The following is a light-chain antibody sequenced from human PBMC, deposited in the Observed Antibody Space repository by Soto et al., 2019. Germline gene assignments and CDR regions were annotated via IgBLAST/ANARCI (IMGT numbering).Light chain of an antibody. Sequence: QSALTQPRSVSGSPGQSVTISCTRTSSDVANYNYVSWYQQHPDKAPKLVIYDVDKRPSGVPDRFSGSKSGNTASLTISGLHSEDEADYYCCSYAGGNIYVFGTGTKLTVL. V-gene: IGLV2-11*01. CDR2: DVD. J-gene: IGLJ1*01. CDR1: SSDVANYNY. CDR3: CSYAGGNIYV.